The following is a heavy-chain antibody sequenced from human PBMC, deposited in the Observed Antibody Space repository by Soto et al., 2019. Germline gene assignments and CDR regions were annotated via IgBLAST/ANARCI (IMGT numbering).Heavy chain of an antibody. D-gene: IGHD6-19*01. J-gene: IGHJ5*02. Sequence: GASVKVSCKASGFTFTSSAVQWVRQARGQRLEWIGWIVVGSGNTNYAQKFQERVTITRDMSTSTAYMELSSLRSEDTAVYYCAADLGWYVGNSFDPWGQGTLVTVSS. CDR2: IVVGSGNT. CDR1: GFTFTSSA. CDR3: AADLGWYVGNSFDP. V-gene: IGHV1-58*01.